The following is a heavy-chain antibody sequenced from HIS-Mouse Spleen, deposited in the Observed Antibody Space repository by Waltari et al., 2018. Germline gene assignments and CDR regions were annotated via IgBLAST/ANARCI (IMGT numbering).Heavy chain of an antibody. CDR2: IYYSGST. V-gene: IGHV4-39*07. J-gene: IGHJ2*01. D-gene: IGHD6-13*01. CDR1: AGSISSSTYY. CDR3: AREIPYSSSWYDWYFDL. Sequence: QLQLQESCPGLVKPPENLSPTCTVAAGSISSSTYYRGWLRQPPGKGLEWIGSIYYSGSTYYNPSLKSRVTISVDTSKNQFSRKLSSVTAADTAVYYCAREIPYSSSWYDWYFDLWGRGTLVTVSS.